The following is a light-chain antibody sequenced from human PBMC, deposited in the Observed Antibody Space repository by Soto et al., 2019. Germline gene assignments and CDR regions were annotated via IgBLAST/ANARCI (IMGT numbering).Light chain of an antibody. CDR2: RNN. CDR1: SSNIGSNY. CDR3: AAWDDSLSAGL. Sequence: QSVLTQPPSPSGTPGQRVTISCSGRSSNIGSNYVYWYQQLPGTAPKLLIYRNNQRPSGVPGRFSGSKSGTSASLAISGLRSEDEADYYCAAWDDSLSAGLFGTGTKVTVL. V-gene: IGLV1-47*01. J-gene: IGLJ1*01.